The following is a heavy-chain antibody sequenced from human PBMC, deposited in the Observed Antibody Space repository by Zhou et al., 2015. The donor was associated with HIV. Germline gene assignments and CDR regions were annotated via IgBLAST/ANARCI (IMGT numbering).Heavy chain of an antibody. D-gene: IGHD3-10*01. CDR1: YTFVTSG. J-gene: IGHJ4*01. CDR3: ARDPGVLSGPGALLDV. CDR2: VSNYNGKT. Sequence: GQLVQSGPEVKKPGASVKVSCKAYYTFVTSGISWVRQAPGQGLEWMGWVSNYNGKTEYAQKFQGRVIMTSDRSSTTAFLEIRRLKVDDTALYFCARDPGVLSGPGALLDVWGQGTLVTVSS. V-gene: IGHV1-18*01.